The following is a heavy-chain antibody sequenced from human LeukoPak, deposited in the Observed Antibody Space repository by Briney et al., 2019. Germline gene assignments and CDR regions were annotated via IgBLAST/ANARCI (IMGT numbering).Heavy chain of an antibody. Sequence: SETLSLTRTVSGGSISSSSYYWGWIRQPPGKGLEWIGSIYYSGSTYYNPSLKSRVTISVDTSKNQFSLKLSSVTAADTAVYYCARRRGYYYWFDPWGQGTLVTVSS. CDR2: IYYSGST. J-gene: IGHJ5*02. CDR1: GGSISSSSYY. D-gene: IGHD3-22*01. CDR3: ARRRGYYYWFDP. V-gene: IGHV4-39*01.